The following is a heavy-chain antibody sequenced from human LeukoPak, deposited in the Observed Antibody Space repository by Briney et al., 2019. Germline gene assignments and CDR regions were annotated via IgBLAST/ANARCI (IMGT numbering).Heavy chain of an antibody. D-gene: IGHD3-22*01. Sequence: GGSLRLSCAASGFTFSGSAMHWVRQASGKGLEWVGRIRTKANTYATAYSASVKGRFTISRDDSKNTAYLQMSSLKTEDTAVYYCTRYGTSGPPMWGQGTMVTVSS. CDR3: TRYGTSGPPM. CDR2: IRTKANTYAT. V-gene: IGHV3-73*01. CDR1: GFTFSGSA. J-gene: IGHJ3*02.